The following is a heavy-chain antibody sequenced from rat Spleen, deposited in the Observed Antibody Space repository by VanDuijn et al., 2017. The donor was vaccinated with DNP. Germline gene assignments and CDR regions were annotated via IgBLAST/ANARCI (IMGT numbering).Heavy chain of an antibody. D-gene: IGHD1-4*01. CDR2: VRYNGET. J-gene: IGHJ4*01. CDR1: GFPLTSYG. CDR3: TRDAYSGYSYATDA. V-gene: IGHV2-63*01. Sequence: QVQLMESGPGPVQPSETLSLTCTVSGFPLTSYGMSWIRQSPGKGLEWMGRVRYNGETAYNSAVESRLSISRDTSKNQVFLKMTSLQTDDTGTYYCTRDAYSGYSYATDAWGPGTSVIVSS.